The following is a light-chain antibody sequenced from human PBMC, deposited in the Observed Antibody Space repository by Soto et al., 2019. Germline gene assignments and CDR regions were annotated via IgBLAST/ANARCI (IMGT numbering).Light chain of an antibody. V-gene: IGKV4-1*01. CDR1: QSVLYSSDNRNY. CDR2: WAS. CDR3: QQYYGSPLT. J-gene: IGKJ4*01. Sequence: IVMTQSPDSLAVSLGERATINCKSSQSVLYSSDNRNYFAWFQQKPGQPPKLLIYWASTRESGVPDRFTGSGSGTDFTLTISNLQAEDVAVYFCQQYYGSPLTFGGGTKVEI.